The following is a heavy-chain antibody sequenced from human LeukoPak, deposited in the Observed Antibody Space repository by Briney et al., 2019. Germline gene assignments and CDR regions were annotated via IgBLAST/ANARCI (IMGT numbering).Heavy chain of an antibody. J-gene: IGHJ4*02. D-gene: IGHD4-23*01. V-gene: IGHV1-69*13. Sequence: SVTVSCKASGGTFSSYAISWVRQAPGQGLEWMGGIIPIFGTANYAQKFQGRVTITADESTSTAYMELSSLRSEDTAVYYCARDSPSRGDYGGNSDYWGQGTLVTVSS. CDR2: IIPIFGTA. CDR1: GGTFSSYA. CDR3: ARDSPSRGDYGGNSDY.